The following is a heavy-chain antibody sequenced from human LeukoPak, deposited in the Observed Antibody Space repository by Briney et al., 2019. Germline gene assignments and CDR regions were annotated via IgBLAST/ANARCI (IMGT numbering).Heavy chain of an antibody. D-gene: IGHD5-18*01. Sequence: SETLSLTCAVYGGSFSGYYWSWIRQPPGKGLEWIGEINHSGSTNYNPSLKSRVTISVDTSKNQFSLKLSSVTAADTAVYYCARVLKWIQLRGGHALDIWGQGTMVTVSS. CDR1: GGSFSGYY. CDR3: ARVLKWIQLRGGHALDI. V-gene: IGHV4-34*01. J-gene: IGHJ3*02. CDR2: INHSGST.